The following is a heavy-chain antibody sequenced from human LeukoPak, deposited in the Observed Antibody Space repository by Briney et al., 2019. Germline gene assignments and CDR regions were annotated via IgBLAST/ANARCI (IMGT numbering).Heavy chain of an antibody. J-gene: IGHJ4*02. D-gene: IGHD3-16*01. Sequence: ASVKVSCMASGYTFTTYDINWVRQATGQGIEWMGWMNPNSGDAGYAQKFQGRVTMTRDTSISTAYMELSSLRSEDTAVYYCARWGGRELDTDFDYWGQGTLVTVSS. CDR2: MNPNSGDA. CDR3: ARWGGRELDTDFDY. V-gene: IGHV1-8*01. CDR1: GYTFTTYD.